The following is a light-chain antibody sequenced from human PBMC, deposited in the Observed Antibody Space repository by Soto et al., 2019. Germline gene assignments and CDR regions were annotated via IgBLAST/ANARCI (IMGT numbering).Light chain of an antibody. Sequence: QSFLTQPASVSGSPGQSITISCTGTSSDVGGYNYVAWYQQHPGKAPKLMIYEVSNRPSGISYRFSGSKSDNTASLTISGLQAEDEADYFCSSYSSRTLDVVFGGGTKVTVL. CDR2: EVS. CDR1: SSDVGGYNY. V-gene: IGLV2-14*01. J-gene: IGLJ2*01. CDR3: SSYSSRTLDVV.